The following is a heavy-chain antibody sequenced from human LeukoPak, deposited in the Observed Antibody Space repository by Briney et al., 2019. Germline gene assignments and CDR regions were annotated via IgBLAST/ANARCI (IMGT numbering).Heavy chain of an antibody. J-gene: IGHJ4*02. CDR1: GGSISSYY. CDR3: ARLWSGYYTVDY. CDR2: IYYSGST. Sequence: SETLSLTCTVSGGSISSYYWSWIRQPPGKGLEWIGYIYYSGSTYYNPSLKSRVTISVDTSKNQFSLKLSSVTAADTAVYYCARLWSGYYTVDYWGQGTLVTVSS. V-gene: IGHV4-59*06. D-gene: IGHD3-3*01.